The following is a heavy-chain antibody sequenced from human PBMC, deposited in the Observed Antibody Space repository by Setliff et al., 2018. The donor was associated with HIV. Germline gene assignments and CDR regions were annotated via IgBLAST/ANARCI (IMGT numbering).Heavy chain of an antibody. J-gene: IGHJ6*03. D-gene: IGHD3-3*02. Sequence: ASVKVSCKAFGSPFIGYFYYHWVRQAPGQGPEWVGWINPSTGGAQYGKVFQGRVTMTRDMSLTTVYMELSGLTSDDTAVYYCTRDPTNSNFYNFQFYMDVWGKGTTVTVSS. V-gene: IGHV1-2*02. CDR1: GSPFIGYFY. CDR3: TRDPTNSNFYNFQFYMDV. CDR2: INPSTGGA.